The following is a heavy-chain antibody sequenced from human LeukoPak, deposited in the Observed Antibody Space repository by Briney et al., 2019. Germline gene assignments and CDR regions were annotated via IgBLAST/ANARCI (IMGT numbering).Heavy chain of an antibody. D-gene: IGHD1-26*01. V-gene: IGHV1-69*01. CDR2: IIPIFGTA. Sequence: ASVKVSCKASGGTFSSYAISWVRQAPGQGLEWMGGIIPIFGTANYAQKFQGRVTITADESTSTAYMELSCLRSEDTAVYYCARDRRGSYRFDYWGQGTLVTVSS. J-gene: IGHJ4*02. CDR1: GGTFSSYA. CDR3: ARDRRGSYRFDY.